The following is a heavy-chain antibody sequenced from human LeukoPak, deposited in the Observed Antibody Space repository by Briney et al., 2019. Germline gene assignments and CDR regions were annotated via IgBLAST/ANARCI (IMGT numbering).Heavy chain of an antibody. J-gene: IGHJ4*02. V-gene: IGHV3-21*01. CDR3: ARDVLMVYAFDY. D-gene: IGHD2-8*01. CDR2: ISSSSSYI. Sequence: GGSLRLSCAASGFTSSSYSMNWVRQAPGKGLEWVSSISSSSSYIYYADSVKGRFTISRDNAKNSLYLQMNSLRAEDTAVYYCARDVLMVYAFDYWGQGTLVTVSS. CDR1: GFTSSSYS.